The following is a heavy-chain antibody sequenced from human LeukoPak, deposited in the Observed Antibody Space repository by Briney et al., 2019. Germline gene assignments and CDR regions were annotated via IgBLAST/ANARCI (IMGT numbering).Heavy chain of an antibody. V-gene: IGHV3-43*02. Sequence: GGSLRLSCAASGFTFDDYAMHWVRQAPGKGLEWVSLISGDGGSTYYADSVKGRFTISRDNSKNSLYLQMNSLRNEDTALYYCAKGVSPDRPYYYYYYYMDVWGKGTTVTVSS. CDR3: AKGVSPDRPYYYYYYYMDV. CDR2: ISGDGGST. CDR1: GFTFDDYA. D-gene: IGHD4-23*01. J-gene: IGHJ6*03.